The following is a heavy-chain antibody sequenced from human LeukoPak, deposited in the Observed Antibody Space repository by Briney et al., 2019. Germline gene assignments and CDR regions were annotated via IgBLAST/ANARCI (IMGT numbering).Heavy chain of an antibody. D-gene: IGHD6-13*01. CDR3: ARYRAAVGFDY. Sequence: GGSLRLSCAASGFTFSSYAMHWVRQAPGKGLEYVSAISNNGGSTNYANSMKGRFTISRDNSKNTLYLQMGSLRAEDMAVYYCARYRAAVGFDYWGQGTLVTVSS. V-gene: IGHV3-64*01. J-gene: IGHJ4*02. CDR1: GFTFSSYA. CDR2: ISNNGGST.